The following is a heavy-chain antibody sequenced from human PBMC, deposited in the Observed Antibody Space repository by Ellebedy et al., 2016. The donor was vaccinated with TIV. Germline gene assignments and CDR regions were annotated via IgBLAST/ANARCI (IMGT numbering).Heavy chain of an antibody. CDR1: GFTFSSFA. CDR3: ARSYGDYAPYFDY. J-gene: IGHJ4*02. V-gene: IGHV3-33*01. D-gene: IGHD4-17*01. Sequence: PGGSLRLSCAASGFTFSSFAMHWVRQAPGKGLEWVAVIWYDGSNKYYADSVKGRFTISRDNSKNTLYLQMNSLRAEDTAVYYCARSYGDYAPYFDYWGQGTLVTVSS. CDR2: IWYDGSNK.